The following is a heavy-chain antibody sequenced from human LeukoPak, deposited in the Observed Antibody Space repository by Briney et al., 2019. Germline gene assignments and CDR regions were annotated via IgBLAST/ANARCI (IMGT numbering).Heavy chain of an antibody. Sequence: SETLSLTCAVYGGSFSGYYWSWIRQPPGKGLEWIGETNHSGSTNYNPSLKSRVTISVDTSKNQFSLKLSSVTAADTAVYYCAREHNTYYDYVWGSYRPVRAFDIWGQGTMVTVSS. CDR2: TNHSGST. CDR3: AREHNTYYDYVWGSYRPVRAFDI. CDR1: GGSFSGYY. J-gene: IGHJ3*02. D-gene: IGHD3-16*02. V-gene: IGHV4-34*01.